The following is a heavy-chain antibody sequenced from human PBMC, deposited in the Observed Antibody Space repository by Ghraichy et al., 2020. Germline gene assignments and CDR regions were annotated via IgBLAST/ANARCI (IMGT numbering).Heavy chain of an antibody. V-gene: IGHV1-2*02. Sequence: ASVKVSCKASGYTFTGYYMHWVRQAPGQGLEWMGWINPNSGDTNYAQKFQGRVTMTRDTSISTAYMELSRLRSDDTAVYYCAREYRVHYYFDYWGQGTLVTVSS. CDR3: AREYRVHYYFDY. J-gene: IGHJ4*02. D-gene: IGHD5-18*01. CDR2: INPNSGDT. CDR1: GYTFTGYY.